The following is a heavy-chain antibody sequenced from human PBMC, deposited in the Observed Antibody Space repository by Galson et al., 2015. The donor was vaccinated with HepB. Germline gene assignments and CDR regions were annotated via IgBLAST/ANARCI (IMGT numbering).Heavy chain of an antibody. CDR3: VKPHRTYCSGGSCLIFAEYFQH. V-gene: IGHV3-64D*06. Sequence: SLRLSCAASGFTFSSYAMHWVRQAPGKGLEYVSAISSNGGSTYYADSVKGRFTISRDNSKNTLYLQMSSLRAEDTAVYYCVKPHRTYCSGGSCLIFAEYFQHWGQGTLVTVSS. J-gene: IGHJ1*01. CDR2: ISSNGGST. D-gene: IGHD2-15*01. CDR1: GFTFSSYA.